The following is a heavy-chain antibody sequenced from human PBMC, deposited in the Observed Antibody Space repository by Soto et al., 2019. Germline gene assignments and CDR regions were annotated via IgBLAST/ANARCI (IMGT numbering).Heavy chain of an antibody. J-gene: IGHJ4*02. CDR3: AREAMATSHFDY. Sequence: PGGSLRLSCAASGFTFSSYSMNWVRQAPGKGLEWVSSISSSSSYIYYADSVKDRFTISRDNAKNSLYLQMNSLRAEDTAVYYCAREAMATSHFDYWGQGTLVTVSS. CDR2: ISSSSSYI. V-gene: IGHV3-21*01. CDR1: GFTFSSYS. D-gene: IGHD5-18*01.